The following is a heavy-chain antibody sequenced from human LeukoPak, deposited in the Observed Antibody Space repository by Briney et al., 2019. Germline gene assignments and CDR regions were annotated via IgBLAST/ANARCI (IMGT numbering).Heavy chain of an antibody. CDR1: GYPISSGYY. CDR3: ARDPITISNSDWFDP. J-gene: IGHJ5*02. D-gene: IGHD3-3*01. CDR2: IYHSGST. Sequence: SETLSPTCTVSGYPISSGYYWGWIRQPPGKGLEWIGSIYHSGSTYYNPSLKSRVTISVDTSKNQFSLKLSSATAADTAVYYCARDPITISNSDWFDPWGQGTLVTVSS. V-gene: IGHV4-38-2*02.